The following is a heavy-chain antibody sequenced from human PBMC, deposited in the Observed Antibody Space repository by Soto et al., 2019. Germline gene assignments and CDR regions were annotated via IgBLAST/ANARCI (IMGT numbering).Heavy chain of an antibody. D-gene: IGHD4-17*01. CDR3: ARDDYGGNSGVLVDS. J-gene: IGHJ5*01. CDR2: INPNSGAT. CDR1: GYTFTAYY. Sequence: ASVKVSCKASGYTFTAYYIHWVRQAPGQGLEWMGWINPNSGATNYAPKFQGRVTMTRDTSINTAYMDLSGLESDDTAVYYCARDDYGGNSGVLVDSWGHGTRVTVSS. V-gene: IGHV1-2*02.